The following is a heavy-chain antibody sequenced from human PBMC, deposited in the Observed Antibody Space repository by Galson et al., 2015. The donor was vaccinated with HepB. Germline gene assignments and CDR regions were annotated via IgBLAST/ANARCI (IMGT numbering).Heavy chain of an antibody. CDR1: GGSISSSSYY. D-gene: IGHD3-3*01. J-gene: IGHJ4*02. CDR3: ARRQPSYYDFWSGYVDY. Sequence: SETLSLTCTVSGGSISSSSYYWGWIRQPPGTGLEWIGSIYYSGGTYYNPSLKSRVTISVDTSKNQFSLKLSSVTAADTAVYYCARRQPSYYDFWSGYVDYWGQGTLVTVSS. CDR2: IYYSGGT. V-gene: IGHV4-39*01.